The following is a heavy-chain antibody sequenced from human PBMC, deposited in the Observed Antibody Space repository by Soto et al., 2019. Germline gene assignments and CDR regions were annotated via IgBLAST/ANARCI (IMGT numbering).Heavy chain of an antibody. Sequence: EVQLLESGGGLVQPGGSLRLSCAASGFTFSSYAMSWVRQAPGKGLEWVSAISGSGGSTYYADSVKGRFTISRDNSKNTLYLQMNSLRAEDTAVYYCAKCGGLGTPRGAGTCYCPIDYWGQGTLVTVSS. CDR3: AKCGGLGTPRGAGTCYCPIDY. CDR1: GFTFSSYA. D-gene: IGHD2-15*01. CDR2: ISGSGGST. V-gene: IGHV3-23*01. J-gene: IGHJ4*02.